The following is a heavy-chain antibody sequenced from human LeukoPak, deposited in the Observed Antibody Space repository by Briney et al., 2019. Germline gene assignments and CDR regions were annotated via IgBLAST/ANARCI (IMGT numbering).Heavy chain of an antibody. J-gene: IGHJ4*02. CDR2: INPNSGGT. CDR3: ARLYYYGSGSLEDY. Sequence: ASVKVSCKASGYTFTGYYMHWVRQAPGQGLEWMGRINPNSGGTNYAQKFQGRVTMTRDTSISTAYMELSRLRSDDTAVYYCARLYYYGSGSLEDYWGQGTLVTVSS. CDR1: GYTFTGYY. V-gene: IGHV1-2*06. D-gene: IGHD3-10*01.